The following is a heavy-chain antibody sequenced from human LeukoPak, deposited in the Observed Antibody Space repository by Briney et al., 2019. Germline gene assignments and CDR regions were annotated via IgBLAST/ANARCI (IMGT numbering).Heavy chain of an antibody. CDR3: ARHGGGYCSSTSCYVYSPDAFDI. Sequence: GESLQISCQGSGYPFTSYWIGWVRQLPGKGLEWMGIIYPGDSDTRYSPSFQGQVTISADKSISTAYLQWSSLKASDTAMYYCARHGGGYCSSTSCYVYSPDAFDIWGQGTMVTVSS. V-gene: IGHV5-51*01. CDR2: IYPGDSDT. CDR1: GYPFTSYW. D-gene: IGHD2-2*01. J-gene: IGHJ3*02.